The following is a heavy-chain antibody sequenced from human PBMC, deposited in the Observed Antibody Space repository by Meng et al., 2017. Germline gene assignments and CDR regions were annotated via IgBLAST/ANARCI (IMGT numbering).Heavy chain of an antibody. D-gene: IGHD2-2*01. Sequence: SETLSLTCTVSGGSVSSGSYYWSWIRQPPGKGLEWIGYIYYSGSTHYNPSLNSRVTISVDTSKNQFSLKLSSVTAADTAVYYCASQLAYYYYGMDVWGQGTTVTVSS. V-gene: IGHV4-61*01. CDR1: GGSVSSGSYY. J-gene: IGHJ6*02. CDR2: IYYSGST. CDR3: ASQLAYYYYGMDV.